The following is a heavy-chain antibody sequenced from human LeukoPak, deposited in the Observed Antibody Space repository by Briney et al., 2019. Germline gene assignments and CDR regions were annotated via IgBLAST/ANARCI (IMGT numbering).Heavy chain of an antibody. V-gene: IGHV3-30-3*01. CDR2: ISYDGSDE. J-gene: IGHJ4*02. Sequence: PGGSLRLSCAASGFTFSNYAMHWVRQAPGKGLEWVAVISYDGSDEYYADSVKGRFTISRDNSKNTVFLQMNSLRGDDTAVYYCARGAPVTMVRGVLWYFDYWGQGTLVTVSS. CDR3: ARGAPVTMVRGVLWYFDY. CDR1: GFTFSNYA. D-gene: IGHD3-10*01.